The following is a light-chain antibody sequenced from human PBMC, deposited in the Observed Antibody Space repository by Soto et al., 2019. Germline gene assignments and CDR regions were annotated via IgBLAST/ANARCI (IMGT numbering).Light chain of an antibody. J-gene: IGKJ2*01. V-gene: IGKV1-39*01. CDR1: QSISSY. CDR2: AAS. Sequence: DIQMTQSPSSLSASVGDRVTITCRASQSISSYLNWYQQKPGKAPKLLIYAASSLQSGVPSRFSGSGSGTDFTLTIRSLQPEDFATYYCQQSYSNPLTFGQGTKLEIK. CDR3: QQSYSNPLT.